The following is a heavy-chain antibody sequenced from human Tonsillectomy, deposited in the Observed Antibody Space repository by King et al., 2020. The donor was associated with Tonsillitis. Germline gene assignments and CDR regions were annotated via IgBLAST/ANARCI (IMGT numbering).Heavy chain of an antibody. CDR2: IYYSGST. J-gene: IGHJ3*02. CDR3: VRSRGRGPFDI. V-gene: IGHV4-39*01. CDR1: GGSISSASYY. D-gene: IGHD3-10*01. Sequence: QLQESGPGLVKPSETLSLTCTVSGGSISSASYYWGWIRQPPGKGLEWIANIYYSGSTYYNPSLRSRVTISVDTSKNQFSLSLTSVTASDTAVYYCVRSRGRGPFDIWGQGTMVTVSS.